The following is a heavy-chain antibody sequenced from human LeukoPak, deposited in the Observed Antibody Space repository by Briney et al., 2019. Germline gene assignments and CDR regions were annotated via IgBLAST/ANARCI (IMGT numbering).Heavy chain of an antibody. Sequence: SQTLSLTCTVSGGSISSGSYYWSWIRQPPGKGLEWIGYIYYSGSTNYNPSLKSRVTISVDTSKNQFSLKLSSVTAEDTAVYYCANSGYDSPLCDYWGQGTLVTVSS. CDR2: IYYSGST. V-gene: IGHV4-61*01. CDR3: ANSGYDSPLCDY. J-gene: IGHJ4*02. CDR1: GGSISSGSYY. D-gene: IGHD5-12*01.